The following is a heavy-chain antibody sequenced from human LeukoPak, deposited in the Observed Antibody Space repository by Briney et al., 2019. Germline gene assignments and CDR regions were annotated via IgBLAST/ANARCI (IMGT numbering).Heavy chain of an antibody. CDR1: GLTFGSYD. V-gene: IGHV3-13*01. J-gene: IGHJ3*02. D-gene: IGHD2-8*01. CDR2: INTAGDT. CDR3: ARLMAGAFDI. Sequence: GGSLRLSCAASGLTFGSYDMHWVRQDTGRGLEWVSAINTAGDTYYAGSVKGRFTISRENAKNSLYLQMNSLRAGDTAVYYCARLMAGAFDIWGQGTMVTVSS.